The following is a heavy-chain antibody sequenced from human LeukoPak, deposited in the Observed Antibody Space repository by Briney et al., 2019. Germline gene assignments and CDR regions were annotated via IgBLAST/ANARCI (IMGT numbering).Heavy chain of an antibody. CDR3: AKSAAGVVPAVPLDWFDP. CDR2: ISGSGGST. V-gene: IGHV3-23*01. Sequence: AGSLRLSCAASGFTFSSYAMSWVRQAPGKGPELVSAISGSGGSTYYADSVKGRFTISRDNSKNKLYLQMNSLRAEDTAVYYCAKSAAGVVPAVPLDWFDPWGQGTLVTVSS. D-gene: IGHD2-2*01. CDR1: GFTFSSYA. J-gene: IGHJ5*02.